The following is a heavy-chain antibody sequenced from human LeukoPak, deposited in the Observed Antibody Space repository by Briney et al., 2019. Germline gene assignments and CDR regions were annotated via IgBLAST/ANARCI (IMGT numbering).Heavy chain of an antibody. J-gene: IGHJ5*02. CDR3: ARGLYYYDISNFSA. V-gene: IGHV3-33*01. Sequence: GGSLRLSCAASGFTFSSYGMHWVRQAPGKGLEWVAVIWYDGSNKYYADSVKGRFTISRDKSKNTLYLQMNSLRAEDTAVYYCARGLYYYDISNFSAWGQGTLVTVSS. CDR1: GFTFSSYG. D-gene: IGHD3-22*01. CDR2: IWYDGSNK.